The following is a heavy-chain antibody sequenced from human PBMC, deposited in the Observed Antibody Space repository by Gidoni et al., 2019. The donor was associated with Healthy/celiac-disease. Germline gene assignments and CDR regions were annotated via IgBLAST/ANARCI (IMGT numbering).Heavy chain of an antibody. D-gene: IGHD2-15*01. V-gene: IGHV3-21*01. Sequence: EVQLVESGGGLVKPGGSRRLAGAASGVTVSSYSMNWVRQAPGKGLEWVSSISSSSSYIYYADSVKGRFTISRDNAKNSLYLQMNSLRAEDTAVYYCARAGTSVVVVAAFDYWGQGTLVTVSS. CDR1: GVTVSSYS. CDR3: ARAGTSVVVVAAFDY. CDR2: ISSSSSYI. J-gene: IGHJ4*02.